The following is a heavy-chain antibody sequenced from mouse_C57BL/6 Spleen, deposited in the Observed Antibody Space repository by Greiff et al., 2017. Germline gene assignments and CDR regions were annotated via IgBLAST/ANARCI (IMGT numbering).Heavy chain of an antibody. CDR3: ARPADDGYYGWFAY. V-gene: IGHV1-47*01. Sequence: QVHVKQSGAELVKPGASVKMSCKASGYTFTTYPIEWMKQNHGKSLEWIGNFHPYNDDTKYNEKFKGKATLTVEKSSSTVYLELSRLTSDDSAVYYCARPADDGYYGWFAYWGQGTLVTVSA. J-gene: IGHJ3*01. D-gene: IGHD2-3*01. CDR1: GYTFTTYP. CDR2: FHPYNDDT.